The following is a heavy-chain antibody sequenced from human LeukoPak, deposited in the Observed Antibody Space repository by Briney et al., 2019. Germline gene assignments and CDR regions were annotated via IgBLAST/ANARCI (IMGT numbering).Heavy chain of an antibody. CDR1: GPTLRAYG. V-gene: IGHV3-33*01. Sequence: AGGSLRISRTASGPTLRAYGMHWVRPAPGKGLEWVAVIWSDGSNTYYAESVRGRFTISRDNSKNTLYLQMNSLIIEDTALYYCASAAGAFDNWGQGTMITVSS. D-gene: IGHD6-13*01. CDR3: ASAAGAFDN. CDR2: IWSDGSNT. J-gene: IGHJ3*02.